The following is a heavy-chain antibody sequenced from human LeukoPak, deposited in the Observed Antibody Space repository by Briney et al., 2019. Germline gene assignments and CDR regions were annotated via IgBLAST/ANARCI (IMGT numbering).Heavy chain of an antibody. V-gene: IGHV3-23*01. Sequence: GGSLRLSCAASGFTFSNYAMSWVRQAPGKGLEWVSTISGSGGSTFCADSVKGRFTISRDNSRNTLYLQMNSLRAEDTAIYYCAKDDYSYYAMDVWGRGTTVTVSS. CDR2: ISGSGGST. J-gene: IGHJ6*02. CDR3: AKDDYSYYAMDV. CDR1: GFTFSNYA.